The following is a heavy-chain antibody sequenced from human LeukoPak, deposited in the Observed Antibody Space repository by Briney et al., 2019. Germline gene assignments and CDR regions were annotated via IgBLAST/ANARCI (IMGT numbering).Heavy chain of an antibody. CDR2: INHSGST. V-gene: IGHV4-34*01. D-gene: IGHD4-17*01. CDR1: GGSFSGYY. Sequence: SETLSLTCAVYGGSFSGYYWSWIRQPPGKGLEWIGEINHSGSTNYNPSLKSRVTVSVDTSKNQFSLKLSSVTAADTAVYYCARARMTTVRKNYGMDVWGKGTTVTVSS. CDR3: ARARMTTVRKNYGMDV. J-gene: IGHJ6*04.